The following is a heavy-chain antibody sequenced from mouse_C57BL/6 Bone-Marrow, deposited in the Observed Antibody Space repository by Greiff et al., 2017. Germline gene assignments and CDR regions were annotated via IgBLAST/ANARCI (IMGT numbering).Heavy chain of an antibody. J-gene: IGHJ2*01. Sequence: QVHVKQSGAELVRPGTSVKMSCKASGYTFTNYWIGWAKQRPGHGLEWIGDIYPGGGYTNYNEKFKGKATLTADKSSSTAYMQFSSLTSEDSAIYYCARRWLLYYFDYWGQGTTLTVSS. CDR2: IYPGGGYT. CDR3: ARRWLLYYFDY. CDR1: GYTFTNYW. V-gene: IGHV1-63*01. D-gene: IGHD2-3*01.